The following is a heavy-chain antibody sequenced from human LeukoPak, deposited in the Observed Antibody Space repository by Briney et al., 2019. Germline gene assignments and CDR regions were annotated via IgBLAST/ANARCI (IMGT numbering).Heavy chain of an antibody. CDR1: GFTFSTYW. D-gene: IGHD3-22*01. CDR2: IDSDGSTT. J-gene: IGHJ4*02. CDR3: ARERDSSGYPDY. V-gene: IGHV3-74*01. Sequence: PGGSLRLSCAASGFTFSTYWMHWVRQAPGKGLSWVSRIDSDGSTTRYADSVKGRFTISRDNAKNTLYLQMNSLRAEDTAVYYCARERDSSGYPDYWGQGTIVTVSS.